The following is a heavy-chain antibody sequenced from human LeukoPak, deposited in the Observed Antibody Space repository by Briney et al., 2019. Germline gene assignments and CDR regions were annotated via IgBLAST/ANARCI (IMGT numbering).Heavy chain of an antibody. V-gene: IGHV1-2*02. CDR1: GGTFSSYA. CDR2: INPNSGGT. D-gene: IGHD3-22*01. Sequence: ASVKVSCKASGGTFSSYAISWVRQAPGQGLEWMGWINPNSGGTNCAQKFQGRVTMTRDTSISTAYMELSRLRSDDTAVCYCARSHYYDSTGFDYWGQGTLVTVSS. CDR3: ARSHYYDSTGFDY. J-gene: IGHJ4*02.